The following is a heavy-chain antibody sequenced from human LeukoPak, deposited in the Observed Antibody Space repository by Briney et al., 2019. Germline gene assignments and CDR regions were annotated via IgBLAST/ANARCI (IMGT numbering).Heavy chain of an antibody. D-gene: IGHD6-13*01. CDR1: GFIFSDYW. J-gene: IGHJ5*02. CDR3: ARVQRAAAAIPGGSYNWFDP. Sequence: GGSLRLSCAASGFIFSDYWMHWVRQAPGKGLVGVSRINSDGSSTSHADSVKGRFTISRDNAKNTLYLQMNSLRAEDTTVYYCARVQRAAAAIPGGSYNWFDPWGQGTLVTVSS. V-gene: IGHV3-74*01. CDR2: INSDGSST.